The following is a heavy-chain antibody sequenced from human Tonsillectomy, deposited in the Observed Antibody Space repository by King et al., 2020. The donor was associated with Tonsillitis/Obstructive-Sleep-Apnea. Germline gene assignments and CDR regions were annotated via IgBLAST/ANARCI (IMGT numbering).Heavy chain of an antibody. CDR1: GGSISSSSYY. D-gene: IGHD3-10*01. J-gene: IGHJ6*03. CDR2: IYYSGST. V-gene: IGHV4-39*01. CDR3: ARQYGSGSPGGYYYYYYMDV. Sequence: QLKESGPGLVKPSETLSLTCTVSGGSISSSSYYWGWIRQPPGKGLEWIGSIYYSGSTYYNPSLKSRVTISVDTSKNQFSLKLSSVTAADTAVYYCARQYGSGSPGGYYYYYYMDVWGKGTTVTVSS.